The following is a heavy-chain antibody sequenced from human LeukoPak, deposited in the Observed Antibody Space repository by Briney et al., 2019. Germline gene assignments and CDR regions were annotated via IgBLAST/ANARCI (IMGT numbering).Heavy chain of an antibody. Sequence: SPKVSCKASGGTFSSDAISWVRQAPRQGLEWMGRIIPIFGIANNAQKFQGIVTITADKSTSTAYMELSSLRSEDTAVYYCARTSGYSYGNYYYYGMDVWGQGTTVTVSS. CDR3: ARTSGYSYGNYYYYGMDV. V-gene: IGHV1-69*04. J-gene: IGHJ6*02. CDR2: IIPIFGIA. D-gene: IGHD5-18*01. CDR1: GGTFSSDA.